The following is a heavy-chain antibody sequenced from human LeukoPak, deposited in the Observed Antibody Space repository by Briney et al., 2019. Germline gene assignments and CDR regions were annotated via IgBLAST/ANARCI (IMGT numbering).Heavy chain of an antibody. Sequence: GGSLRLSCAASGFTFSSYAVGWVRQPPGKGLEWVSVIGVSGTSRYYADSVKDRFTISRDNSKSTLYLQMNRLSVEDTAVYYCAKESQGLFDLWGRGTLVTVSS. CDR3: AKESQGLFDL. V-gene: IGHV3-23*01. CDR1: GFTFSSYA. CDR2: IGVSGTSR. J-gene: IGHJ2*01. D-gene: IGHD3/OR15-3a*01.